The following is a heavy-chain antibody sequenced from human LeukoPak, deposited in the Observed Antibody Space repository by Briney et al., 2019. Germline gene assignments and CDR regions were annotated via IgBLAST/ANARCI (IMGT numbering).Heavy chain of an antibody. CDR2: ISDGGGST. CDR1: GFTFSSYA. Sequence: PGGSLRLSCAASGFTFSSYAMSWVRQAPGKGLEWVSTISDGGGSTYYADSVKGRFTISRDNSKNTLYLQMNSLRAEDTAVHYCAKDGSGYDGGYFDYWGQGTLVTVSS. V-gene: IGHV3-23*01. CDR3: AKDGSGYDGGYFDY. J-gene: IGHJ4*02. D-gene: IGHD5-12*01.